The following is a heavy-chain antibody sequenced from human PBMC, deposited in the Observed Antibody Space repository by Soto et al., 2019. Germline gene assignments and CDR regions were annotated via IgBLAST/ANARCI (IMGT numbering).Heavy chain of an antibody. V-gene: IGHV3-21*01. CDR3: ARYDAFKAFDL. Sequence: EVQLVESGGGLVKPGGSLRLSCATSGFTFNSYTMNWVRQAPGKGLEWVASISSASSSIDFADSVKGRFTISRDNVNNSVVLQMNSLRAEDTGIYYCARYDAFKAFDLWGQGTMVTVSS. CDR2: ISSASSSI. CDR1: GFTFNSYT. J-gene: IGHJ3*01. D-gene: IGHD1-1*01.